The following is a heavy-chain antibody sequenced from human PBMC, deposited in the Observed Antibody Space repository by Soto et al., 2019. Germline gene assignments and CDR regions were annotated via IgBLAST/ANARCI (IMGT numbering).Heavy chain of an antibody. J-gene: IGHJ6*02. V-gene: IGHV3-30*18. Sequence: QVQLVESGGGVVQPGRSLRLSCAASGFTFSSYGMHWVRQAPGKGLEWVAVISYDGSNKYYADSVKGRFTISRDNSKNTLYLQMNSLRAEDTAVYYCAKDLFLLGGGMDVWGQGTTVTGSS. CDR2: ISYDGSNK. CDR3: AKDLFLLGGGMDV. CDR1: GFTFSSYG. D-gene: IGHD2-15*01.